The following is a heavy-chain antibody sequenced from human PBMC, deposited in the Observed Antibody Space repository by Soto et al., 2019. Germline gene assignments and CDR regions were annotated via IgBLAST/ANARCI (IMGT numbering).Heavy chain of an antibody. CDR3: ARAVTGTTDY. V-gene: IGHV3-7*01. CDR2: INQDGSEK. J-gene: IGHJ4*02. D-gene: IGHD1-7*01. Sequence: EVQLVESGGGLVQPGGSLRLSCATSGFTISNFWMTWVRQAPGKGLEWVANINQDGSEKYYVDSVKGRFTISRDNAKKSLYLQMTSLRAEDTAVYYCARAVTGTTDYWGQGALVTVSS. CDR1: GFTISNFW.